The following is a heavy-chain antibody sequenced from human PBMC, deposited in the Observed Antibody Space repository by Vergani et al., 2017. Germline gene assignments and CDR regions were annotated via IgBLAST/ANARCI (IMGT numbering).Heavy chain of an antibody. D-gene: IGHD2-15*01. CDR2: ISSSSSYI. V-gene: IGHV3-21*01. J-gene: IGHJ3*02. CDR3: ARRYCSGGSCYEDAFDI. Sequence: EVQLVESGGGLVKPGGSLRLSCAASGFTFSSYSMNWVRQAPGKGLEWVSSISSSSSYIYYADSVKGRFTISRDNAKNSLYLQMNSLRAEDTAVYYCARRYCSGGSCYEDAFDIWGQGTMVTVSS. CDR1: GFTFSSYS.